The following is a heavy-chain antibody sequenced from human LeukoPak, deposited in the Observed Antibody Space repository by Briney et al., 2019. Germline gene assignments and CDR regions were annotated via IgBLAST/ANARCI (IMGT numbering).Heavy chain of an antibody. J-gene: IGHJ6*03. Sequence: PGGTLRLSCAASGFTFSSYAMHWVREAPGKGLEWVAVISYDGSNKYYADSVKGRFTISRDNSKNTLYLQMNSLRAEDTAVYYCARVGKYSSGWYADYYYYMDVWGKGTTVTVSS. D-gene: IGHD6-19*01. CDR3: ARVGKYSSGWYADYYYYMDV. CDR1: GFTFSSYA. V-gene: IGHV3-30*04. CDR2: ISYDGSNK.